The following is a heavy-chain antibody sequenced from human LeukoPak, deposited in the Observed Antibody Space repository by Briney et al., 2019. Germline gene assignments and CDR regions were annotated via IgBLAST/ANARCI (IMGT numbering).Heavy chain of an antibody. V-gene: IGHV4-4*07. CDR3: ARGGNYWPQWWFDP. CDR2: IYTSGST. CDR1: GGSISSYY. D-gene: IGHD1-26*01. J-gene: IGHJ5*02. Sequence: SETLSLTCTVPGGSISSYYWSWIRQPAGKGLEWIGRIYTSGSTNYNPSLKSRVTMSVDTSKNQFSLKLSSVTAADTAVYYCARGGNYWPQWWFDPWGRGTLVSVSS.